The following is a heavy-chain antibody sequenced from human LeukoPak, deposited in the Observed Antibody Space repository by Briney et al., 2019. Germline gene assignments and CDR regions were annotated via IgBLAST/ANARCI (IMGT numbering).Heavy chain of an antibody. D-gene: IGHD1-1*01. CDR3: ARGLNWNPDY. J-gene: IGHJ4*02. CDR1: GFTFSDYX. Sequence: GGSLRLSCAASGFTFSDYXXXXXXXXXXXXXEXXSYISSSGSTIXYADSVXGXXXXSXDXAKNALYLQMNSLRAEDTAVYYCARGLNWNPDYWGQGTLVTVSS. CDR2: ISSSGSTI. V-gene: IGHV3-11*01.